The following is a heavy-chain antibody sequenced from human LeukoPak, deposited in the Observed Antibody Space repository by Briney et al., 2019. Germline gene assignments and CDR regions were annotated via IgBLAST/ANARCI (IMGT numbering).Heavy chain of an antibody. CDR2: INHSGST. Sequence: SETLSLTCAVYGGSLSGYYWSWIRQPPGKGLEWIGEINHSGSTNYNPSLKSRVTISVDTSKNQFSLKLSSVTAADTAVYYCALVLRFLEWSTVDDGMDVWGQGTTVTVSS. D-gene: IGHD3-3*01. CDR3: ALVLRFLEWSTVDDGMDV. J-gene: IGHJ6*02. CDR1: GGSLSGYY. V-gene: IGHV4-34*01.